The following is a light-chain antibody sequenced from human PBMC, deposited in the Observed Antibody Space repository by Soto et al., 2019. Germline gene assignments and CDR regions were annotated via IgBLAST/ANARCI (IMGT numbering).Light chain of an antibody. CDR1: QSVGSY. J-gene: IGKJ1*01. CDR3: QQRYNWPLT. CDR2: DAS. V-gene: IGKV3-11*01. Sequence: IVLTQSPATLSLSPGERVTLSCRASQSVGSYLAWYQQKLGQAPRLLIYDASNRATGIPARFSGSGSGTDFTLTISSLEPEDFAVYYCQQRYNWPLTFGQGTKVEIK.